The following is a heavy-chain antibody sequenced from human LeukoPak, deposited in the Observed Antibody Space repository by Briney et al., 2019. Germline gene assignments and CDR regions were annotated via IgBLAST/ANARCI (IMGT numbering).Heavy chain of an antibody. CDR1: GFTFSSYT. V-gene: IGHV3-48*04. CDR3: ARMTNIAVAVFDY. D-gene: IGHD6-19*01. Sequence: PGGSLRLSCAASGFTFSSYTMNWVRQPPGKGLEWVSNIGTSSTTIYYADSVKGRFTISRDNAKNSLYLQMNSLRAEDTAVYYCARMTNIAVAVFDYWGQGTLVTVSS. J-gene: IGHJ4*02. CDR2: IGTSSTTI.